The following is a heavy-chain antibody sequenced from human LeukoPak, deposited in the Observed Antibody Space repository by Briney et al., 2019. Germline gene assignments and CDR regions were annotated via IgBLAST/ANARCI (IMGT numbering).Heavy chain of an antibody. J-gene: IGHJ4*02. Sequence: RQAPGKSLERISYISSSSSYTDYADSVKGRFTISRDNAKSALYLQMNSLRLEDTAVYYCAAGTAADFWGQGTLVTVSS. CDR2: ISSSSSYT. D-gene: IGHD6-13*01. CDR3: AAGTAADF. V-gene: IGHV3-11*03.